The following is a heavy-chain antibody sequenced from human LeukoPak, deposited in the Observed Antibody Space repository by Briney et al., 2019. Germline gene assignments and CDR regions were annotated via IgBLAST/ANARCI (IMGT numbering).Heavy chain of an antibody. CDR2: ISNSDSST. D-gene: IGHD2-21*01. Sequence: GGSLRLSCAASAFTFSNYAMSWVRQAPGKGLEWVSTISNSDSSTYYADSVKGRFTISRDNSENTLYLQMNSLRAEDTAVHYCVRAYHPGGWFDPWGQGTLVTVSS. J-gene: IGHJ5*02. CDR1: AFTFSNYA. CDR3: VRAYHPGGWFDP. V-gene: IGHV3-23*01.